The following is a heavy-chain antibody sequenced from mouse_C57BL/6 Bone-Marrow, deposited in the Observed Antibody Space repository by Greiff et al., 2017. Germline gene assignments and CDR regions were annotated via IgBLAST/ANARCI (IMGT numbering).Heavy chain of an antibody. J-gene: IGHJ2*01. Sequence: EVQGVESGGGLVQPGGSLSLSCAASGFTFTDYYMSWVRQPPGKALEWLGFIRNKANGYTTEYSASVKGRLTISSDNSQSILYLQRNALKAEDRATYYCARGYYYCDYWGQGTALTVTS. CDR3: ARGYYYCDY. CDR1: GFTFTDYY. V-gene: IGHV7-3*01. D-gene: IGHD2-3*01. CDR2: IRNKANGYTT.